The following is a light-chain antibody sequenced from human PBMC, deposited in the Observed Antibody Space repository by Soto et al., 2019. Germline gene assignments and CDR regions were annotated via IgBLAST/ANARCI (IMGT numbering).Light chain of an antibody. CDR1: SSNIGGNS. J-gene: IGLJ2*01. Sequence: QSVMTQPPSVSAAPGQKVTISCSGSSSNIGGNSVSWYQQLPGTAPKLMIYEVTKRPSGVPDRFSGSKSGNTASLTVSGLQAEDEADYYCSSYAGSDNLRVFGGGTKVTVL. CDR3: SSYAGSDNLRV. CDR2: EVT. V-gene: IGLV2-8*01.